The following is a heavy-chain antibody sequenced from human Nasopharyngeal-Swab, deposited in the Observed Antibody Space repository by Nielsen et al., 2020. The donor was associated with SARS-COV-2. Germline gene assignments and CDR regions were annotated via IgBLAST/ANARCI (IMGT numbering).Heavy chain of an antibody. CDR1: GGSISSGGYY. V-gene: IGHV4-31*03. CDR3: ARAGDFWSGWSANYYMDV. CDR2: IYYSGST. Sequence: SETLSLTCTVSGGSISSGGYYWSWIRQHPGKGLEWIGYIYYSGSTYYNPSLKSRVTISADTSKNQFSLKLSSVTAADTAVYYCARAGDFWSGWSANYYMDVWGKGTTVTVSS. D-gene: IGHD3-3*01. J-gene: IGHJ6*03.